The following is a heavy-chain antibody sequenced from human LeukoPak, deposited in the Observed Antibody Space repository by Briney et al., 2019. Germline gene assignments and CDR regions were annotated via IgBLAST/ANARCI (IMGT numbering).Heavy chain of an antibody. CDR1: GYTFTTYD. Sequence: ASVKVSCKASGYTFTTYDINWVRQATGQGLEWMGWMNPNSGNTGYAQKFQGRVTITRDTSASTAYMELSSLRSEDTAVYYCASPSIAVAGTLRKYYYYGMDVWGQGTTVTVSS. CDR2: MNPNSGNT. D-gene: IGHD6-19*01. J-gene: IGHJ6*02. CDR3: ASPSIAVAGTLRKYYYYGMDV. V-gene: IGHV1-8*01.